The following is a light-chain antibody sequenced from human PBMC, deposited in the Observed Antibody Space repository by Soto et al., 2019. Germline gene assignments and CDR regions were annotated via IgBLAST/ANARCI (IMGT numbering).Light chain of an antibody. CDR2: EVS. J-gene: IGLJ2*01. CDR1: SRDVGGYNH. V-gene: IGLV2-14*01. CDR3: AAWDDRLSVSGVV. Sequence: QSALTQPASVSGSPGQSITISCSGTSRDVGGYNHVSWYQQHPGKAPRLMFYEVSTRPSGVSNRFSGSKSVNTASLPISGLQAEEEADYYCAAWDDRLSVSGVVFGGGTKLTVL.